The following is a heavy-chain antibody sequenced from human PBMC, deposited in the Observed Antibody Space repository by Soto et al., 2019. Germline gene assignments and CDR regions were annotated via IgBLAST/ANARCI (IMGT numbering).Heavy chain of an antibody. J-gene: IGHJ3*02. CDR2: IYYSGST. Sequence: SETLSLTCTVSGGSISTCTYYWGWLRQPPGKGLEWIGSIYYSGSTYYNPSLKSRVTISVDTSKNQFSLKLSSVTAADTAVYYCARHRHYDSSVAFDIWGKGTIVT. CDR1: GGSISTCTYY. D-gene: IGHD3-22*01. CDR3: ARHRHYDSSVAFDI. V-gene: IGHV4-39*01.